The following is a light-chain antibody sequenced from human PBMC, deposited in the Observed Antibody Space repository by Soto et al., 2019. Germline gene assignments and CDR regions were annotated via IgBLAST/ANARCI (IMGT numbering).Light chain of an antibody. CDR1: QSISSW. CDR3: LQYDTYPYS. Sequence: DIQMTQSPSTLSASVGDRVTITCRASQSISSWLAWYQQRPGKAPTLLIYDASNLQSGVPSRFSGSGSGTEFTLSISSLQPDDFAPYYCLQYDTYPYSFGPGTKVDIK. CDR2: DAS. V-gene: IGKV1-5*01. J-gene: IGKJ3*01.